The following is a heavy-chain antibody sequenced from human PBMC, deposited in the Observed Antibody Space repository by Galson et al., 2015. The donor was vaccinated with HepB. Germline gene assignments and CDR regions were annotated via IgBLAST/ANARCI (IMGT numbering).Heavy chain of an antibody. Sequence: SVKVSCKASGGTFSSYGISWVRQAPGQGLEWMGGIIPTFGIANYAQKFQGRVTITADESTGPAHMELSRLRSEDTAVYYCVRDNMGRIAAAVPNWFDPWGQGTLVTVSS. D-gene: IGHD6-13*01. J-gene: IGHJ5*02. CDR2: IIPTFGIA. CDR3: VRDNMGRIAAAVPNWFDP. V-gene: IGHV1-69*13. CDR1: GGTFSSYG.